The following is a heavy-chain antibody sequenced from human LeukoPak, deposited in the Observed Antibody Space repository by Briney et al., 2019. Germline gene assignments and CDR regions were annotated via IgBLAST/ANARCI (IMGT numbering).Heavy chain of an antibody. V-gene: IGHV3-30-3*01. Sequence: PGGSLRLSCAASGFTFSSYAMHWVRQAPGKGLEWVAVISYDGSNKYYADSVKGRFTISRDNSKNTLYLQMNSLRAEDTAVYYCARDYLFGGSYLDYWGQGTLVTVSS. CDR2: ISYDGSNK. D-gene: IGHD1-26*01. J-gene: IGHJ4*02. CDR1: GFTFSSYA. CDR3: ARDYLFGGSYLDY.